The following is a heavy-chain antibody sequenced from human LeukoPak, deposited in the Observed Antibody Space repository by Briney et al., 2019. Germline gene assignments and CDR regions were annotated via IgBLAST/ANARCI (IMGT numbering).Heavy chain of an antibody. V-gene: IGHV3-23*01. Sequence: GGSLRLSCAASGFNFRGYAMSWVRQAPGKGLEWVSAISGGGARAHYAESVRGRFTISRDSSQNTLHLEMNSLRAEDTAVYYCAKEVVLGETNYYYYGMDVLGQGTTVTVSS. J-gene: IGHJ6*02. CDR3: AKEVVLGETNYYYYGMDV. D-gene: IGHD1-26*01. CDR1: GFNFRGYA. CDR2: ISGGGARA.